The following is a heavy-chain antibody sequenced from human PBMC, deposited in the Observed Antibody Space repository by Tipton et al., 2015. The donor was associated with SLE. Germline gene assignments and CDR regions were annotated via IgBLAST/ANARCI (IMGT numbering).Heavy chain of an antibody. CDR3: ATDRWYGFDH. CDR2: IYTGPST. Sequence: SLRLSCEASGLSVSTTHVSWVRQAPGKGLEWVSVIYTGPSTYYADSVKGRFTISRDSSKNTVYLQMNNLRAEDTAVYYCATDRWYGFDHWGQGTLVSVSP. V-gene: IGHV3-66*01. D-gene: IGHD4-23*01. CDR1: GLSVSTTH. J-gene: IGHJ4*02.